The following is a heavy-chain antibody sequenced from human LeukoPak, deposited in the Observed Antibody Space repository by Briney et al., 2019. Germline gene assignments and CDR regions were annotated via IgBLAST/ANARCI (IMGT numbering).Heavy chain of an antibody. D-gene: IGHD5-24*01. CDR3: ARLVGMVTTYDI. J-gene: IGHJ3*02. Sequence: GGSLRLSCAASGFTFRSHWMSWVRQAPGKGLQWVASIKQDGSEKLYLDSVRGRFTISRDNAENSLYLQMNSLRDEDTAVYYCARLVGMVTTYDIWGQGTMVTVSS. CDR2: IKQDGSEK. V-gene: IGHV3-7*04. CDR1: GFTFRSHW.